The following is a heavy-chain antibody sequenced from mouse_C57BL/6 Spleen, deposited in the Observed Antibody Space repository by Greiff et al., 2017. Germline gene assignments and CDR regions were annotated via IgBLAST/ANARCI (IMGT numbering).Heavy chain of an antibody. J-gene: IGHJ2*01. CDR3: ARCRYYDYDGPPFDY. V-gene: IGHV1-22*01. Sequence: VQLKESGPELVKPGASVKMSCKASGYTFTDYNMHWVKQSHGKSLEWIGYINPNNGGTSYNQKFKGKATLTVNKSSSTAYMELRSLTSEDSAVYYCARCRYYDYDGPPFDYWGQGTTLTVSS. CDR1: GYTFTDYN. D-gene: IGHD2-4*01. CDR2: INPNNGGT.